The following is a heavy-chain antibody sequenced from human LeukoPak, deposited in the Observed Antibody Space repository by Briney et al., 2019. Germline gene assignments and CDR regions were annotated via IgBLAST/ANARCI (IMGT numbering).Heavy chain of an antibody. CDR2: LNPNSGKT. D-gene: IGHD6-13*01. CDR1: GYTFTSSD. CDR3: ARGRPGLAAAGTYDF. J-gene: IGHJ4*02. Sequence: ASVKVSCKASGYTFTSSDINWLRQATGQGPEWMGWLNPNSGKTGYAQKFQGRVTLTHDTATSTAYMELSNLRFEDTAVYYRARGRPGLAAAGTYDFWGQGTLITVSS. V-gene: IGHV1-8*01.